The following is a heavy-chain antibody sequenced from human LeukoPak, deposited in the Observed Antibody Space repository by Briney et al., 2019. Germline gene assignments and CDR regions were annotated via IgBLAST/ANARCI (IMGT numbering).Heavy chain of an antibody. D-gene: IGHD1-7*01. CDR2: IYYSGST. V-gene: IGHV4-31*03. CDR1: GGSISSGGYY. CDR3: ARLQLRAYYMDV. J-gene: IGHJ6*03. Sequence: SETLSLTCTVSGGSISSGGYYWSWIRQHPGMGLEWIGYIYYSGSTYYNPSLKSRVTISVDTSKNQFSLKLSSVTAADTAVYYCARLQLRAYYMDVWGKGTTVTVSS.